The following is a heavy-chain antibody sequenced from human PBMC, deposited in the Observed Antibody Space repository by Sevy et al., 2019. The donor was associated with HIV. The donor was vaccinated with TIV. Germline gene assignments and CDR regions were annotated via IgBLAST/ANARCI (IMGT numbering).Heavy chain of an antibody. J-gene: IGHJ4*02. CDR1: GFIFSRYW. CDR2: MKQDGGEK. Sequence: GGSLRLSCAASGFIFSRYWMAWVRQAPGKWLEWVASMKQDGGEKFYVDSVKGRFTVSRDNAKNSLYLQMNSLRAEDTAVYYCAKEQGACFDSWGQGTLVTVSS. CDR3: AKEQGACFDS. D-gene: IGHD3-16*01. V-gene: IGHV3-7*01.